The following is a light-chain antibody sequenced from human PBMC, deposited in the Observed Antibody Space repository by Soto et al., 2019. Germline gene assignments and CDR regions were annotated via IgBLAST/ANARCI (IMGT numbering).Light chain of an antibody. CDR3: AAWDDSLYGVV. CDR2: SNN. J-gene: IGLJ2*01. CDR1: SSNIGSNT. V-gene: IGLV1-44*01. Sequence: QSVLTQPPSASGTPGQRVTISCSGSSSNIGSNTVHWYQQLPGTAPKLPIYSNNQRPSGVPDRFSGSKSGTSASLAISGLQSEDEADYYCAAWDDSLYGVVFGGGTKVTVL.